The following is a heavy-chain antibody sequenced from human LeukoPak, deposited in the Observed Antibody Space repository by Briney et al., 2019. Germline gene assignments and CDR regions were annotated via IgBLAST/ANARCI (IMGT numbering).Heavy chain of an antibody. CDR3: ARLYTSGWPFDY. J-gene: IGHJ4*02. CDR1: GFSFSTYS. CDR2: ISSGSSTI. D-gene: IGHD6-19*01. Sequence: GGSLRLSCAVSGFSFSTYSMNWVRQAPGKGLEWVSYISSGSSTIYYADSVKGRFIISRDNAKNSLYLQMNSLTDEDTAVYYCARLYTSGWPFDYWGQGTLVTVS. V-gene: IGHV3-48*02.